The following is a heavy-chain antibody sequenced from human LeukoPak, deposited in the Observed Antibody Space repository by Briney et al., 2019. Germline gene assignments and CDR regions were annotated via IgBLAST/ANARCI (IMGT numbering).Heavy chain of an antibody. CDR3: ARAYTVGATELDY. CDR2: INSDGSST. Sequence: PGGSLRLSCAASGFTFSSYWMHWVRQAPGKGLVWVSRINSDGSSTSYADSVKGRFTISRDNAKNTLYLQMNSLRAEDTAVYYCARAYTVGATELDYWGQGTLVTVSS. D-gene: IGHD1-26*01. J-gene: IGHJ4*02. V-gene: IGHV3-74*01. CDR1: GFTFSSYW.